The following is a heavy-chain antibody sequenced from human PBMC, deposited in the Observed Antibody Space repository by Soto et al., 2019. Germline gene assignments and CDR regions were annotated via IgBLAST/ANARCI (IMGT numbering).Heavy chain of an antibody. CDR3: AKYPSLIIVVPLGH. V-gene: IGHV3-23*01. J-gene: IGHJ4*02. D-gene: IGHD1-26*01. CDR1: GFTFSDYA. CDR2: ISGSGGTT. Sequence: PGGSLRLSCTASGFTFSDYAMSWVRQSPGKGLEWVSAISGSGGTTYHADSVKGRFTISRDTSKNTLSLQMNSLRAEDTAVYYCAKYPSLIIVVPLGHWGQGTQVTVSS.